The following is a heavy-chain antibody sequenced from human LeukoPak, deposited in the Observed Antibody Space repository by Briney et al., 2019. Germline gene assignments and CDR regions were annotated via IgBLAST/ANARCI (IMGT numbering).Heavy chain of an antibody. CDR3: ARGPPACSTNCYGYLDY. V-gene: IGHV3-53*01. CDR1: GFTVSANY. Sequence: GGSLRLSCAASGFTVSANYMSWARQAPGKGLEWISLIYSGGDTYYPDSVRGRFTISRDNSKNTLYLQMNSLRADDTAVYYCARGPPACSTNCYGYLDYWGQGALVTVSS. J-gene: IGHJ4*02. CDR2: IYSGGDT. D-gene: IGHD2-2*01.